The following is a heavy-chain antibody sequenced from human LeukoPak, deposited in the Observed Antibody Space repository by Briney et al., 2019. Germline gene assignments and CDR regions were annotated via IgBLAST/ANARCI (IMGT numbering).Heavy chain of an antibody. V-gene: IGHV4-61*02. CDR3: ARDVGFWSGYSNLFDY. Sequence: SQTLSLTCTVSGGSISSGSYYWSWIRQPAGKGLEWIGRIYTSGSTNYNPSLKSRVTISVDTSKNQFSLKLSSVTAADTAVYYCARDVGFWSGYSNLFDYWGQGTLVTVSS. D-gene: IGHD3-3*01. CDR2: IYTSGST. J-gene: IGHJ4*02. CDR1: GGSISSGSYY.